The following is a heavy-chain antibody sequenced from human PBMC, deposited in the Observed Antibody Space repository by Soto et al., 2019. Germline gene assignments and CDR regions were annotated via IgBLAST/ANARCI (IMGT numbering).Heavy chain of an antibody. J-gene: IGHJ4*02. CDR1: GFTVSSSS. D-gene: IGHD3-16*01. CDR2: IYADGAT. V-gene: IGHV3-53*02. Sequence: EVELVETGGGVIQPGGSLRLSCAASGFTVSSSSMSWVRQAPGKGLEWVSLIYADGATYYGDSVKVRFTISRDTSKNTLSLQMTSLRADDTAVYYCARDDSFLGAPFHYWGQGTLVTVSS. CDR3: ARDDSFLGAPFHY.